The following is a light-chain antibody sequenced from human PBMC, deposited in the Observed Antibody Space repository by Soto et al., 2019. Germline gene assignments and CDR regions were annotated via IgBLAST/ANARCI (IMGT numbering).Light chain of an antibody. CDR3: ASWDHSLSGYV. J-gene: IGLJ1*01. V-gene: IGLV1-51*02. CDR1: ISNIGNNY. Sequence: QSVLTQPPSVSAAPGQKVTISCSGTISNIGNNYVSWYQQLPGAAPTLLIYESNRRPTGIPDRFSGSKSATSATLDITGLQTGDEAEYYCASWDHSLSGYVFGSGTKVTVL. CDR2: ESN.